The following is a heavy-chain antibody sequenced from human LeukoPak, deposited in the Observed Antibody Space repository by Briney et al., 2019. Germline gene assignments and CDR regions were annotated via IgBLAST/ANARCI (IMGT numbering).Heavy chain of an antibody. D-gene: IGHD3-10*01. J-gene: IGHJ6*02. Sequence: SETLSLTCAISGGSISSGGYSWSWIRQSLGKGLEWLGYIYHSGRTYYNPSFKSRVTMSVDMSKNQFSLKLTSVTAADTAVYYCARDKGGSAQYGMDVWGQGTTVTVSS. CDR1: GGSISSGGYS. V-gene: IGHV4-30-2*06. CDR2: IYHSGRT. CDR3: ARDKGGSAQYGMDV.